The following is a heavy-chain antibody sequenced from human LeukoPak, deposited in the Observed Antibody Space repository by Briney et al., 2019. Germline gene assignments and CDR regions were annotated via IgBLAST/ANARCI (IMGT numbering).Heavy chain of an antibody. D-gene: IGHD2-2*01. Sequence: SETLSLTCTVSGGSISSYYWGWIRQPPGKGLEWIGYIYYSGSTNYSPSLKSRVTISVDTSKNQFSLKLSSVTAADTAVYYCARLGDIVVVPAANWFDPWGQGTLVTVSS. V-gene: IGHV4-59*08. CDR1: GGSISSYY. CDR3: ARLGDIVVVPAANWFDP. J-gene: IGHJ5*02. CDR2: IYYSGST.